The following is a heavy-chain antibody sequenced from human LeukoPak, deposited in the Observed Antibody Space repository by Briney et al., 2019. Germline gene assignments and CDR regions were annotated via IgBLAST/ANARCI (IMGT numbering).Heavy chain of an antibody. D-gene: IGHD3-22*01. CDR2: IYSGGST. V-gene: IGHV3-66*01. CDR1: GFTVSSNY. J-gene: IGHJ3*02. CDR3: ARKEYYYDSSGDDAFDI. Sequence: GGSLRLSCAASGFTVSSNYMSWVRQAPGKGLEWVSVIYSGGSTYYADSVKGRFTISRDNSENTLYLQMNSLRAEDTAVYYCARKEYYYDSSGDDAFDIWGQGTMVTVSS.